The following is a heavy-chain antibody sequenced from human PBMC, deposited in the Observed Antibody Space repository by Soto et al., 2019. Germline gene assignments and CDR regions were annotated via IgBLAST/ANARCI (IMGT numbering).Heavy chain of an antibody. CDR3: AREGAVTNPLGY. D-gene: IGHD4-17*01. Sequence: QVQLVQSGPEVKKPGASVKVSCKASGYTFTNYGFNWVRQAPGQGLEWMGWISAYNGHTKYSQIFQARVIMTTDTSTSTAYMELRSLTSYDTAVYYCAREGAVTNPLGYWGQGTLVTVSS. CDR1: GYTFTNYG. CDR2: ISAYNGHT. J-gene: IGHJ4*02. V-gene: IGHV1-18*01.